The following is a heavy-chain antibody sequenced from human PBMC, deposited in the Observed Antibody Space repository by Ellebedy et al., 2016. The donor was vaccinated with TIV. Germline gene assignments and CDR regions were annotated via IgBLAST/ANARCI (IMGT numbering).Heavy chain of an antibody. D-gene: IGHD2-2*01. CDR2: IKEDGSEA. J-gene: IGHJ4*02. CDR3: ARAGGRHSTGSGFY. CDR1: GFTFSGYW. V-gene: IGHV3-7*03. Sequence: PGGSLRLSCAASGFTFSGYWMSWVRRAPGKGLEWVANIKEDGSEAYYVDSVKGRFTISRDNAKNSLYLQMSNLRAEDTAVFYCARAGGRHSTGSGFYWGQGTRVTVST.